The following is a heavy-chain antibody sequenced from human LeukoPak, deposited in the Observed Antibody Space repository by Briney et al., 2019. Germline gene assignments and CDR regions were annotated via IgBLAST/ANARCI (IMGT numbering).Heavy chain of an antibody. CDR2: ISCSVGST. CDR1: GFTFSSYA. CDR3: AKSLTGGDSYYFDY. V-gene: IGHV3-23*01. D-gene: IGHD2-21*02. J-gene: IGHJ4*02. Sequence: GGSLRLSCAASGFTFSSYAMSWVRQAPGKGLEGVSAISCSVGSTYYADSVKGRFTISRDNSKNTLYLQMNSLRAEDTAVYYCAKSLTGGDSYYFDYWGQGTLVTVSS.